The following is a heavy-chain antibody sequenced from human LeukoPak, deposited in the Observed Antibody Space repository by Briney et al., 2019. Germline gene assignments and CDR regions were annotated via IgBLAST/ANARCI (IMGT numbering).Heavy chain of an antibody. CDR1: GFTFSSYA. CDR2: ISGSGGST. D-gene: IGHD3-10*01. J-gene: IGHJ4*02. CDR3: AKGITSHDFFSRGD. V-gene: IGHV3-23*01. Sequence: GGSLRLSCAASGFTFSSYAMSWVRQAPGKGLEWVSAISGSGGSTYYADSVKGRFTISRDNSKNTLYLQVNSLRAEDTAIYYCAKGITSHDFFSRGDWGQGTLVTVSS.